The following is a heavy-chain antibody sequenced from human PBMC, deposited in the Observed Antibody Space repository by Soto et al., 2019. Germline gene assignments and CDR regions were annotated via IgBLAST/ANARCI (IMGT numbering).Heavy chain of an antibody. V-gene: IGHV1-69*02. CDR1: GGTFSSYT. CDR2: IIPILGIA. Sequence: GASVKVSCKASGGTFSSYTISWVRQAPGQGLEWMGRIIPILGIANYAQKFQGRVTITADKSTSTAYMELSSLRSEDTAVYYCARVHYGSGSPQINGYNWFDPWGQGTLVTVSS. CDR3: ARVHYGSGSPQINGYNWFDP. J-gene: IGHJ5*02. D-gene: IGHD3-10*01.